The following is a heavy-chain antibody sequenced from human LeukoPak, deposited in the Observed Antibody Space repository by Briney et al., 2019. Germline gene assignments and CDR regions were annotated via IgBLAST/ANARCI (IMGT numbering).Heavy chain of an antibody. V-gene: IGHV3-74*01. CDR1: GFTFSSYW. Sequence: GGSLRLSCAASGFTFSSYWMHWVRQAPGKGLVWVSRINTDGSSTSYADSVKGRFTISRDNAKNTLYLQMNSLRAEDTAVYYCARDQLRYFDWSPHFDYWGQGTLVTVSS. CDR3: ARDQLRYFDWSPHFDY. CDR2: INTDGSST. D-gene: IGHD3-9*01. J-gene: IGHJ4*02.